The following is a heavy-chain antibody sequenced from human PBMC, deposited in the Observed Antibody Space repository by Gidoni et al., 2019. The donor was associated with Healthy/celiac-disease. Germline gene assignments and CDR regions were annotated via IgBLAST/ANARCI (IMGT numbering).Heavy chain of an antibody. CDR1: GFTFSSYS. V-gene: IGHV3-21*01. CDR3: ARAWGSYGDWVVYYFDY. D-gene: IGHD4-17*01. Sequence: EVQLVESGGGLVKPGGSLRLSCAASGFTFSSYSMNWVRQAPGKGLEWVSSISSSSSYIYYADSVKGRFTISRDNAKNSLYLQMNSLRAEDTAVYYCARAWGSYGDWVVYYFDYWGQGTLVTVSS. CDR2: ISSSSSYI. J-gene: IGHJ4*02.